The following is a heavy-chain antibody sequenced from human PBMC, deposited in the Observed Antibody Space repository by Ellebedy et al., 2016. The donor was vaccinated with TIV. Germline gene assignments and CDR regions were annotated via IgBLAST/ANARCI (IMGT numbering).Heavy chain of an antibody. J-gene: IGHJ4*02. CDR2: INSDGSST. CDR1: GFTFSSYW. V-gene: IGHV3-74*01. CDR3: ARDGYSLFDY. Sequence: GESLKISCAASGFTFSSYWMHWVRQAPGKGLVWVSRINSDGSSTSYADSVKGRFTISRDNAKNTLYLQMNSLRAEDKAVYYCARDGYSLFDYWGQGTLVTVSS. D-gene: IGHD5-24*01.